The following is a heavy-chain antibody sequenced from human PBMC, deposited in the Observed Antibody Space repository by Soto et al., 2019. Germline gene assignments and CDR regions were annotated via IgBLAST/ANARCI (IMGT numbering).Heavy chain of an antibody. D-gene: IGHD3-3*01. CDR3: ARESSQRITIFGVVTEEYFQH. Sequence: SVKVSCKASGHTFSSYPISWVRQAPGQGLEWMGGIIPIFGTANYAQKFQGRVTMTADESTSTAYMELSSLRSEDTAVYYCARESSQRITIFGVVTEEYFQHWGQGTLVTVSS. V-gene: IGHV1-69*13. CDR2: IIPIFGTA. CDR1: GHTFSSYP. J-gene: IGHJ1*01.